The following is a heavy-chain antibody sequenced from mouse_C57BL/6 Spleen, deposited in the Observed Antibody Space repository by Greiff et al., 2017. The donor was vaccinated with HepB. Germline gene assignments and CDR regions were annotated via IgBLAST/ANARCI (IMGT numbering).Heavy chain of an antibody. CDR3: ARVGKLGRAMDY. CDR1: GYTFTSYW. V-gene: IGHV1-69*01. Sequence: VKLMESGAELVMPGASVKLSCKASGYTFTSYWMHWVKQRPGQGLEWIGEIDPSDSYTNYNQKFKGKSTLTVDKSSSTAYMQLSSLTSEDSAVYYCARVGKLGRAMDYWGQGTSVTVSS. J-gene: IGHJ4*01. D-gene: IGHD4-1*01. CDR2: IDPSDSYT.